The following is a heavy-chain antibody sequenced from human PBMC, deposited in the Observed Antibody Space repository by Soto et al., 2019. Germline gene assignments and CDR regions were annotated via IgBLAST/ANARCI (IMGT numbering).Heavy chain of an antibody. CDR3: AKPLGYYYDSSGSQNWFDP. J-gene: IGHJ5*02. V-gene: IGHV3-30*18. CDR1: GFTFSSHG. Sequence: QVQLVESGGGVVQPGRSLRLSCAASGFTFSSHGMHWVRQAPGKGLEWVAVISYDGSNKYYADSVKGRFTISRDNSKNPLDLQMNSLRAEDTAVYYCAKPLGYYYDSSGSQNWFDPWGQGTLVTVSS. CDR2: ISYDGSNK. D-gene: IGHD3-22*01.